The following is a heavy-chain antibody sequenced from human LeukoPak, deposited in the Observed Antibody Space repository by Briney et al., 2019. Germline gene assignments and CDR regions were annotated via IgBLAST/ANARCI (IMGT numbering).Heavy chain of an antibody. D-gene: IGHD6-19*01. V-gene: IGHV3-15*07. J-gene: IGHJ5*02. CDR1: GFSFSDAW. CDR2: IRSKADSGTP. Sequence: GGSLRLSCAASGFSFSDAWMNWVRQAPGKGLEWVGHIRSKADSGTPDYIAPVKGRFTISRDNSKNTLYLQMNSLRAEDTAVYYCAKIPYSSGWVQNWFDPWGQGTLVTVSS. CDR3: AKIPYSSGWVQNWFDP.